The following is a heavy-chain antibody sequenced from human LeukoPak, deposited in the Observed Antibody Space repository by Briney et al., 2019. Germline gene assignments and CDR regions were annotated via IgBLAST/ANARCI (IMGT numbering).Heavy chain of an antibody. V-gene: IGHV3-23*01. CDR2: ISGSAATT. CDR1: GFTFSSYA. CDR3: AKVVGALDY. D-gene: IGHD1-26*01. J-gene: IGHJ4*02. Sequence: GGSLRLSCAASGFTFSSYAMSWVRQAPGKGLEWVSTISGSAATTYYADSVRGRFTISGDSSKNTLYLQMNSLRAEDTAIYYCAKVVGALDYWGQGTLVPVSS.